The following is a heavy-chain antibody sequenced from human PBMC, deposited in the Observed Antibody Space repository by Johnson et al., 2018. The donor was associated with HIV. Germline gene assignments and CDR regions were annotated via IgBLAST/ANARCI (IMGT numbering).Heavy chain of an antibody. CDR3: ARDTIRELQLPDGFDG. Sequence: VQLVESGGGLVKPGGSLRLSCAASGFTFSDYYMSWIRQAPGKGLEWVADIKCDGSEKYYVDSVKGRLTISRDNAKNSLYLQVNSLRAEDMTVYYCARDTIRELQLPDGFDGWGQGTMVTVSS. J-gene: IGHJ3*01. D-gene: IGHD1-7*01. CDR2: IKCDGSEK. CDR1: GFTFSDYY. V-gene: IGHV3-52*01.